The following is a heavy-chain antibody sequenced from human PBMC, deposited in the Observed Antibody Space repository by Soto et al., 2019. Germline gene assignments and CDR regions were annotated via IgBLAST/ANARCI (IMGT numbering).Heavy chain of an antibody. CDR3: AGGRSHPHSCFDY. CDR1: GFSFSSYH. D-gene: IGHD1-26*01. V-gene: IGHV3-23*01. J-gene: IGHJ4*02. CDR2: ITGSGGST. Sequence: EVQLLESGGGLVQPGGSLRLSCAASGFSFSSYHMRWVRQAPGKGLEWVSTITGSGGSTFYTDSVKGRFTISRDNSKNIVDLQLNSLTAEDTGVYYGAGGRSHPHSCFDYWGQGTLVTVSS.